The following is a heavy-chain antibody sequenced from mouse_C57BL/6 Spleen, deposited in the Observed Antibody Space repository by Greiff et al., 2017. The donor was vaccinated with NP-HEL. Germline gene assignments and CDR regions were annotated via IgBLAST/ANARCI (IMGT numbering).Heavy chain of an antibody. J-gene: IGHJ3*01. Sequence: VQLKESGAELARPGASVKLSCKASGYTFTSYGISWVKQRTGQGLEWIGELYPRSGNTYYNEKLKGKATLTADKSSRTAYMELRSLTSEDSAVYFCAREDGSSSLFAYWGQGTLVTVSA. CDR2: LYPRSGNT. V-gene: IGHV1-81*01. CDR1: GYTFTSYG. D-gene: IGHD1-1*01. CDR3: AREDGSSSLFAY.